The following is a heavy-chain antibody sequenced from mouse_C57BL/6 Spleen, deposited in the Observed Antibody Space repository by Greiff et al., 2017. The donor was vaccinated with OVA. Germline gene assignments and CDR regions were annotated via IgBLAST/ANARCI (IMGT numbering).Heavy chain of an antibody. J-gene: IGHJ3*01. Sequence: VQLKESGPGLVKPSQSLSLTCSVTGYSITSGYYWNWIRQFPGNKLEWMGYISYDGSNNYNPSLKNRISITRDTSKSQFFLKLNSVTTEDTATYYCAREGFAYWGQGTLVTVSA. CDR3: AREGFAY. V-gene: IGHV3-6*01. CDR2: ISYDGSN. CDR1: GYSITSGYY.